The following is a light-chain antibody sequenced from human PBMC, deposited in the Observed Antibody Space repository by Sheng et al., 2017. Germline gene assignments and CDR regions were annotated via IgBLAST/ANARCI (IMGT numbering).Light chain of an antibody. CDR3: QQSYTFPRT. V-gene: IGKV1-39*01. CDR1: QSISTS. CDR2: AAS. Sequence: DIPMTQSPSSLSASVGDRVTITCRAGQSISTSLNWYQQKPGTAPKLLIYAASSLASGVPSRFSGSGSGTDFTLTITSLQPEDFSTYFCQQSYTFPRTFGPGPK. J-gene: IGKJ3*01.